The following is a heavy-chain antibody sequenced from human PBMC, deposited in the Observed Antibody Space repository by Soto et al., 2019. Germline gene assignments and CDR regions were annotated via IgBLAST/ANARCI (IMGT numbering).Heavy chain of an antibody. D-gene: IGHD5-12*01. CDR2: ISGGSSRI. Sequence: GGSLRLSWAASGFSFCTYDMNCVRQAPGKGLEWVSYISGGSSRIFYADSVKGRFTISRDNAKNSLYLQMNSLRDEDTGVYYCARVIYGGWSTIKDYYYYAMDVWGQGTTVTVSS. V-gene: IGHV3-48*02. J-gene: IGHJ6*02. CDR3: ARVIYGGWSTIKDYYYYAMDV. CDR1: GFSFCTYD.